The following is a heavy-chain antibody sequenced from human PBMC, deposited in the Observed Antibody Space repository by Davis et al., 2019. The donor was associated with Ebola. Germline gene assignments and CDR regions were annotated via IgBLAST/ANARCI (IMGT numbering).Heavy chain of an antibody. CDR1: GFTFSSYS. Sequence: HTGGSLRLSCAASGFTFSSYSMNWVRQAPGKGLVWVSRINSDGSSTSYADSVKGRFTISRDNAKNTLYLQMNSLRAEDTAVYYCARAAGDWNYYYGMDVWGQGTTVTVSS. D-gene: IGHD3/OR15-3a*01. V-gene: IGHV3-74*01. CDR2: INSDGSST. CDR3: ARAAGDWNYYYGMDV. J-gene: IGHJ6*02.